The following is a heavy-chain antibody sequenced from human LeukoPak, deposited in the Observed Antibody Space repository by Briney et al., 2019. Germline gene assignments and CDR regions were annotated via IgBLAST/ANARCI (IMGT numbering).Heavy chain of an antibody. J-gene: IGHJ4*02. CDR3: ARGPYCSSTSCYRYFDY. Sequence: PSETLSLTCAVYGGSFSGYYWSWIRQPPGKGLEWIGEINHSGSTNYNPSLKSRVTISVDTSKNQFSLKLSSVTAADTAVYYCARGPYCSSTSCYRYFDYWGQGTLVTVSS. CDR1: GGSFSGYY. D-gene: IGHD2-2*02. CDR2: INHSGST. V-gene: IGHV4-34*01.